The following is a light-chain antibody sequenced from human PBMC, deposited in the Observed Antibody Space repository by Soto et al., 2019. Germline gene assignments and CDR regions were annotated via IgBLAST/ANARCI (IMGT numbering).Light chain of an antibody. CDR3: QQRTDRPPWT. Sequence: EIVLTQSLSALSLTPGERATLSCRASQSVSSYLAWYQHKPGQAPRLLIFDASQRATGIPARFRGSGSGTDFTLSISSLEPEDFAVYYCQQRTDRPPWTFGHGTKVDIK. CDR2: DAS. V-gene: IGKV3-11*01. J-gene: IGKJ1*01. CDR1: QSVSSY.